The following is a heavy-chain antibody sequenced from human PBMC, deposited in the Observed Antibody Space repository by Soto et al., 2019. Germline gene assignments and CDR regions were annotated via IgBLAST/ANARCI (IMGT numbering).Heavy chain of an antibody. CDR1: GFTFSSYS. CDR2: ISSSSSYI. Sequence: GGSLRLSCAASGFTFSSYSMNWVRQAPGKGLEWVSSISSSSSYIYYADSVKGRFTISRDNAKNSLYLQMNSLRAEDTAVYYCARDHGVFESRYFNYWGQGTPVTVSS. CDR3: ARDHGVFESRYFNY. D-gene: IGHD3-9*01. V-gene: IGHV3-21*04. J-gene: IGHJ4*02.